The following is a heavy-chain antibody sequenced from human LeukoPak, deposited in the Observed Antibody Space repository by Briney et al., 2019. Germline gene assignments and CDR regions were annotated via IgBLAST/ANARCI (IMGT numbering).Heavy chain of an antibody. V-gene: IGHV4-61*02. CDR2: IYTSGST. Sequence: SSETLSFTGTVSGGSISSGSYYWSWIRQPAGKGLEWIGRIYTSGSTNYNPSLKSRVTISVDTSKNQFSLKLSSVTAADTAVYYCARVRYSSSVIDYWGQGTLVTVSS. CDR3: ARVRYSSSVIDY. D-gene: IGHD6-13*01. J-gene: IGHJ4*02. CDR1: GGSISSGSYY.